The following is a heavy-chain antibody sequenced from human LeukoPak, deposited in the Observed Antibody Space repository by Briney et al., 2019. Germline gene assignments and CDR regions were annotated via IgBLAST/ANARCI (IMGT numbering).Heavy chain of an antibody. V-gene: IGHV3-7*04. Sequence: GGSLRLSCAASKFTFSGFWMSWLRQAPGQGLEWVANINQDGSEKNYVDSVKGRFTVSRDNAKNSLYLQMNSLRAEDTAVYYCARGGQQLADYWSQGTLVTVSS. D-gene: IGHD6-13*01. J-gene: IGHJ4*02. CDR1: KFTFSGFW. CDR2: INQDGSEK. CDR3: ARGGQQLADY.